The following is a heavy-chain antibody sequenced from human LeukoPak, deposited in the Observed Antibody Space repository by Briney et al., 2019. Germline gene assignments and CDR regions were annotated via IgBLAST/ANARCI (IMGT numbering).Heavy chain of an antibody. CDR2: LSSSSSYI. CDR1: GFPFSTYT. CDR3: ARDKANYYGSGSYLGFDY. J-gene: IGHJ4*02. V-gene: IGHV3-21*01. Sequence: PGGSLRLSCAASGFPFSTYTMNWVRQAPGKGLEWVSSLSSSSSYIYYADSVKGRFTISRDNAKNSLYLQMNSLRAEDTAVYYCARDKANYYGSGSYLGFDYWGQGTLVTVSS. D-gene: IGHD3-10*01.